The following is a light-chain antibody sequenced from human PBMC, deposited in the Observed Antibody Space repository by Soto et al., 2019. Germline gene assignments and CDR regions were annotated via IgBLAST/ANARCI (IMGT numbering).Light chain of an antibody. V-gene: IGLV2-14*01. J-gene: IGLJ1*01. CDR3: ISYTGSSTSYV. CDR2: EVT. CDR1: SCDVGSYSH. Sequence: QSVLTQPPSVSEAPRQRVTISCSGSSCDVGSYSHVAWYQQFPGKTPKLIIYEVTYRPSGVSHRFSASKSGNTASLTISGLQAGDEADYYCISYTGSSTSYVFGTGTKVTVL.